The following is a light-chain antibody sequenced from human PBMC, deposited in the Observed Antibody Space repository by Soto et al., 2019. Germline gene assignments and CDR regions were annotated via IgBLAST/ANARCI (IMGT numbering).Light chain of an antibody. CDR2: GAS. CDR1: ESISTN. J-gene: IGKJ5*01. CDR3: QQYNNWPPIT. Sequence: EIVLTQSPGTVSLSPCDRATLSCRSSESISTNLAWYQQKPGQAPRLLIYGASTRATGIPARFSGSGSGTEFTLTISSLQSEDFAVYYCQQYNNWPPITFGQGTRLEI. V-gene: IGKV3-15*01.